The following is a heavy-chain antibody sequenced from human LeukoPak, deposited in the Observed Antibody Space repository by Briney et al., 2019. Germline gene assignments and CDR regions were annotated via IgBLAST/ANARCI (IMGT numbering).Heavy chain of an antibody. Sequence: SVKVSCKASGGTFSSYAISWVRQAPGQGLEWMGRIIPIFGTANYAQKFQGRVTITTDESTSTAYMELSSLRSEDTAVYYCASTRTLGYCSSTSCFDDAFDIWGQGTMVTVSS. CDR3: ASTRTLGYCSSTSCFDDAFDI. CDR1: GGTFSSYA. CDR2: IIPIFGTA. J-gene: IGHJ3*02. D-gene: IGHD2-2*01. V-gene: IGHV1-69*05.